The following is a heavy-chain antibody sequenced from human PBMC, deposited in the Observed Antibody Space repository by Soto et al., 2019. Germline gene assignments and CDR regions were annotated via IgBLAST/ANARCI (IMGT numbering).Heavy chain of an antibody. D-gene: IGHD6-13*01. J-gene: IGHJ4*02. Sequence: SETLSLTCTVSGGSISSGGYYWSWIRQHPGKGLEWIGYIYYSGSTHYNPSLKSRVTISVDTSKNQFSLKLSSVTAADTAVYYCATYIAAASYRDDYWGQGTLVTVSS. CDR2: IYYSGST. CDR3: ATYIAAASYRDDY. V-gene: IGHV4-31*03. CDR1: GGSISSGGYY.